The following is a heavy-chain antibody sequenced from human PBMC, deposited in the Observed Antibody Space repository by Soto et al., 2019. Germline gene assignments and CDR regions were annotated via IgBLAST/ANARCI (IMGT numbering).Heavy chain of an antibody. D-gene: IGHD2-15*01. Sequence: SVKVSCKASGGTFSSYTISWVRQAPEQGLEWMGRIIPILGIANYAQKFQGRVTITADKSTSTAYMELSSLRSEDTAVYYCARDGRGCSGGSCPYWYFDLWGRGTLVTVSS. CDR1: GGTFSSYT. CDR2: IIPILGIA. CDR3: ARDGRGCSGGSCPYWYFDL. J-gene: IGHJ2*01. V-gene: IGHV1-69*04.